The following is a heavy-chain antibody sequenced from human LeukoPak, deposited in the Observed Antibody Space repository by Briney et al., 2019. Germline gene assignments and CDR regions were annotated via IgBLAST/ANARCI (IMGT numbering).Heavy chain of an antibody. CDR3: ARDYGDSFDY. J-gene: IGHJ4*02. CDR1: GYTFTGYY. D-gene: IGHD4-17*01. CDR2: INPNSGGT. V-gene: IGHV1-2*02. Sequence: GESLKVSCKASGYTFTGYYMHWVRQAPGQGLEWMGWINPNSGGTNYAQKFQGRVTMTRDTSISTAYMELSSLRSEDTAVYYCARDYGDSFDYWGQGTLVTVSS.